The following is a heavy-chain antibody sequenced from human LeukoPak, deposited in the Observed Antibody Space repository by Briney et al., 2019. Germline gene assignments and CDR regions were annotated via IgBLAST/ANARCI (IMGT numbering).Heavy chain of an antibody. Sequence: GGSLRLSCAASGFTFSSYSMNWVRQAPGKGLEWVSYISSGSSTIYYADSVKGRFTISRDNAKNSLYLQMNSLRAEDTAVYYCAREKQQLSTYYMDVWGKGTTVTVSS. CDR3: AREKQQLSTYYMDV. V-gene: IGHV3-48*01. CDR2: ISSGSSTI. J-gene: IGHJ6*03. D-gene: IGHD6-13*01. CDR1: GFTFSSYS.